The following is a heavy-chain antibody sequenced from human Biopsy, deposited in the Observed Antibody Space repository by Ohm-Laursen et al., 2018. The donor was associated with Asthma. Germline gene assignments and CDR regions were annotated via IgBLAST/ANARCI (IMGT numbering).Heavy chain of an antibody. V-gene: IGHV3-23*01. CDR3: AKVGHGYGDYVGYLDP. Sequence: SLRLSCAASGFTFSSYGMDWVRQAPGKGLEWVSVISSGGGTIDYADSVKGRFTISRNISTNTVYLQMDSLRADDTAVYYCAKVGHGYGDYVGYLDPWGQGTLVTVSS. D-gene: IGHD4-17*01. CDR1: GFTFSSYG. J-gene: IGHJ5*02. CDR2: ISSGGGTI.